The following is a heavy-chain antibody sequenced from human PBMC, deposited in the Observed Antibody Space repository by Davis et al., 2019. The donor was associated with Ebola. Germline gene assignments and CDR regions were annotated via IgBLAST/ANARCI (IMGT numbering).Heavy chain of an antibody. D-gene: IGHD6-19*01. CDR1: VITFSSYA. J-gene: IGHJ4*02. V-gene: IGHV3-23*01. CDR3: AKVGSGWYLDY. Sequence: PGGSLRLSCADSVITFSSYAMTWVRQAPGKGLEWVSAISGSGGNTYYADSVKGRFTISRDNSKKTMYLQMNSLRGEDTAVYYCAKVGSGWYLDYWGQGTLVTVSS. CDR2: ISGSGGNT.